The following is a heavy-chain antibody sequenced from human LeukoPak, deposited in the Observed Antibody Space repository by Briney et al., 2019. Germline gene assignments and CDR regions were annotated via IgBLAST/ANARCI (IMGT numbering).Heavy chain of an antibody. CDR3: ARHYGSFGYSYALRWGYFDY. J-gene: IGHJ4*02. CDR2: IYYSWST. Sequence: PSETLSPTFTVVGASISSSSYYWGWIRQPPGKGLEWSGRIYYSWSTYYNPSLKSRVTISVDTSKTQYSLMLSSVTAADTAVYYCARHYGSFGYSYALRWGYFDYWGQGTLVTVSS. D-gene: IGHD5-18*01. CDR1: GASISSSSYY. V-gene: IGHV4-39*01.